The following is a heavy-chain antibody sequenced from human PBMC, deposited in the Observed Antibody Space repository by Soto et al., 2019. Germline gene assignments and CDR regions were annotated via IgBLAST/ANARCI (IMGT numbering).Heavy chain of an antibody. J-gene: IGHJ6*02. V-gene: IGHV3-21*02. CDR2: ITSSSSHI. Sequence: EVQLVESGGGLVKPGGSLRLSCAASGFTLTSYTMNWVRQASGKGLEWVSSITSSSSHIYYADSVKGRFTISRDNAGNSLYLQMNNLRAEDSAVYYCVRERGLSSFYGMDVRGQGTTVTVSS. CDR1: GFTLTSYT. CDR3: VRERGLSSFYGMDV. D-gene: IGHD3-10*01.